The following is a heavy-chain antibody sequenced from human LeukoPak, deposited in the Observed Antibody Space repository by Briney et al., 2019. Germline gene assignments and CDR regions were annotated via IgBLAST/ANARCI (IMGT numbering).Heavy chain of an antibody. CDR2: ISGSGGST. V-gene: IGHV3-23*01. J-gene: IGHJ4*02. CDR3: AKDWSPLKTTAYFDY. D-gene: IGHD4-17*01. Sequence: GGSLRLSCAASGFTFSSYAMSWVRQAPEKGLEWVSAISGSGGSTYYADSVKGRFTISRDNSKNTLYLQMNSLRAEDTAVYYCAKDWSPLKTTAYFDYWGQGTLVTVSS. CDR1: GFTFSSYA.